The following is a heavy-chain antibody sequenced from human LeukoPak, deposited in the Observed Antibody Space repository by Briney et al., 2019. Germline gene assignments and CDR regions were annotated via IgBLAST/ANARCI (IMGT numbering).Heavy chain of an antibody. CDR2: IYHSGST. V-gene: IGHV4-4*02. D-gene: IGHD3-10*01. CDR1: GGSISSSNW. Sequence: SGTLSLTCAVSGGSISSSNWWSWVRQPPGKGLEWIGEIYHSGSTNYNPSLKSRVTISVDKSKNQFSLKLSSVTAADTAVYYCARDCYSSGSYYTHKYKNWYFDLWGRGTLVTVSS. CDR3: ARDCYSSGSYYTHKYKNWYFDL. J-gene: IGHJ2*01.